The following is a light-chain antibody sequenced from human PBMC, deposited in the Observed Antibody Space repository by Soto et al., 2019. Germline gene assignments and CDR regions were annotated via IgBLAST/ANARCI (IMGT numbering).Light chain of an antibody. CDR2: EGN. V-gene: IGLV2-23*01. Sequence: QSALTQPASVSGSPGQSITISCTGTSNDVGKYNFVSWYQQHPGKAPKFMIYEGNKRPLGVSNRFSASKSGNTASLTISGLQAEDEADYYCCSYAGSSSYVFGSGTKLT. J-gene: IGLJ1*01. CDR1: SNDVGKYNF. CDR3: CSYAGSSSYV.